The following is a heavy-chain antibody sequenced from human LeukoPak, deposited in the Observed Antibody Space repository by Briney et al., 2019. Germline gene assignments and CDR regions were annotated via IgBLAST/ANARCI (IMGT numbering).Heavy chain of an antibody. CDR2: INSDGSST. V-gene: IGHV3-74*01. D-gene: IGHD2-8*01. J-gene: IGHJ4*02. CDR1: GFTFSSYW. CDR3: AREGVTFDY. Sequence: GGSLRLSCAASGFTFSSYWMHWVRQAPGKGLAWVSRINSDGSSTSYADSVKGRFNISRDNAKNTLYQQMNSLRAKDTAVYYCAREGVTFDYWGQGTLVTVSS.